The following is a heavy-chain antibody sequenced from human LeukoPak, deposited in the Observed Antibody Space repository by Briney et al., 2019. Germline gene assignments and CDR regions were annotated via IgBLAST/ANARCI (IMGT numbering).Heavy chain of an antibody. CDR2: IYHSGST. D-gene: IGHD3-10*01. V-gene: IGHV4-4*02. CDR1: GGSISSSNW. CDR3: ARDGRYGRHYYYGMDV. J-gene: IGHJ6*02. Sequence: PSETLSLTCAVSGGSISSSNWWGWVRQPPGKGLEWIGEIYHSGSTNYNPSLKSRVTISVDKSKNQFSLKLSSVTAADTAVYYCARDGRYGRHYYYGMDVWGQGTTVTVSS.